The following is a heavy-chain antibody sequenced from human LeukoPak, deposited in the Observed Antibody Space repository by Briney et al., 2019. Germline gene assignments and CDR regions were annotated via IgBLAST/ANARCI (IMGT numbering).Heavy chain of an antibody. CDR1: GFTFSSYS. CDR2: ISSSSSYI. Sequence: PGGSLRLSCAASGFTFSSYSMNWVRQAPGQGLEWVSSISSSSSYIYYADSVKGRFTISRDNAKNSLYLQMNSLRAEDTAVYYCARASYYSDFDYWGQGTLVTVSS. D-gene: IGHD3-10*01. V-gene: IGHV3-21*04. J-gene: IGHJ4*02. CDR3: ARASYYSDFDY.